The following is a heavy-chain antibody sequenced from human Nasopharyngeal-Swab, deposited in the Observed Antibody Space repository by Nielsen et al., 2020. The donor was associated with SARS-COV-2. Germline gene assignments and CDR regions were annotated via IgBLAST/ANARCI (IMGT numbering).Heavy chain of an antibody. J-gene: IGHJ5*02. Sequence: GGSLRLSCAASGFTFSSYAMHWVRQAPGKGLEWVAVISYDGSNKYYADSVKGRFTISRDNSKNTLYLQMNSLRAEDTAVYYCARDWAIFGVVTDNWFDPWGQGTLVTVSS. V-gene: IGHV3-30-3*01. CDR1: GFTFSSYA. D-gene: IGHD3-3*01. CDR2: ISYDGSNK. CDR3: ARDWAIFGVVTDNWFDP.